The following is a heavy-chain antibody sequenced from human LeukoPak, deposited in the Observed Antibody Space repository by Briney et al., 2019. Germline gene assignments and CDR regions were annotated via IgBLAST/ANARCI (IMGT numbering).Heavy chain of an antibody. J-gene: IGHJ6*03. CDR1: GYSISSGYY. D-gene: IGHD3-10*01. V-gene: IGHV4-38-2*02. CDR3: ARRRELYYYYYYMDV. CDR2: IYHSGST. Sequence: SETLSLTCTVSGYSISSGYYWGWIRQPPGKGLEWIGSIYHSGSTYYNPSLKSRVTISVDTSKNQFSLKLSSVTAADTAVYYCARRRELYYYYYYMDVWGKGTTVTISS.